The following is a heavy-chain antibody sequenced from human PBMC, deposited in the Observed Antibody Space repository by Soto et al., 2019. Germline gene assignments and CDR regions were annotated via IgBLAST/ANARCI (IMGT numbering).Heavy chain of an antibody. CDR1: GVSISNYY. CDR2: IYYSGST. D-gene: IGHD3-16*01. J-gene: IGHJ4*02. V-gene: IGHV4-59*08. Sequence: SETLSLTCIVSGVSISNYYWTWIRQPPGKGLEWIGYIYYSGSTNYNPSLKSRVTISVDTSKNQFSLKLSSVTAADTAVYYCARLGGYAYDYWGQGTLVTVSS. CDR3: ARLGGYAYDY.